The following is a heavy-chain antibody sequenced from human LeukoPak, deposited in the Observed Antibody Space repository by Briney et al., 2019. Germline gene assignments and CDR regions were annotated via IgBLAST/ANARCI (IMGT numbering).Heavy chain of an antibody. CDR1: GFAFSSSW. CDR3: ATAGYYRFDS. CDR2: MNSDGSTI. J-gene: IGHJ4*02. D-gene: IGHD2/OR15-2a*01. Sequence: GGSLRLSCAASGFAFSSSWMHWVRQTPGKGLVWVSRMNSDGSTINYADSVKGRFTISRDNARNTLYLQINSLRAEDTAVYYCATAGYYRFDSWDQGTLVTVSS. V-gene: IGHV3-74*01.